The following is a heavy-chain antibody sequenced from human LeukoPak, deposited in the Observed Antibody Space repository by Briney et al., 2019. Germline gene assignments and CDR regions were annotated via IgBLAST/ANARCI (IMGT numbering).Heavy chain of an antibody. J-gene: IGHJ4*02. CDR2: ISYDGSDK. CDR3: ASYCSSTSCSRTNFDY. V-gene: IGHV3-33*08. D-gene: IGHD2-2*01. Sequence: GRALRLSCAASGFIFSSYVMHWVRQAPGKGLEWVAVISYDGSDKYYADSVKGRFTISRDNSKNTLYLQMNSLRAEDTAVYYCASYCSSTSCSRTNFDYWGQGTLVTVSS. CDR1: GFIFSSYV.